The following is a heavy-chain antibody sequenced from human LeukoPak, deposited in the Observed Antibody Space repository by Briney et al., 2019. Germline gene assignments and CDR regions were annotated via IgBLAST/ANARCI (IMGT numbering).Heavy chain of an antibody. J-gene: IGHJ6*02. Sequence: SVKVSCKASGGTFSSYAINWVRQAPGQGLEWMGRFIPIFGIANYAQKFQGRVTITADKSTSTAYMELSSLRSEDTAVYYCARDLYSSGWYYYYYGMDVWGQGTTVTVSS. CDR1: GGTFSSYA. V-gene: IGHV1-69*04. CDR3: ARDLYSSGWYYYYYGMDV. CDR2: FIPIFGIA. D-gene: IGHD6-19*01.